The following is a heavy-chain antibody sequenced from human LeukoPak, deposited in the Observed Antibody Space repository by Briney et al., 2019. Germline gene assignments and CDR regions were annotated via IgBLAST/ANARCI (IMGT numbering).Heavy chain of an antibody. V-gene: IGHV3-30-3*01. CDR2: ISYDGSTK. D-gene: IGHD2/OR15-2a*01. J-gene: IGHJ5*02. CDR1: GFTFSNYV. Sequence: PGGSLRLSCATSGFTFSNYVMHWVRQAPGKGLEWVAVISYDGSTKYYADSVKGRFTISRDNSKNMLYLQMNSLRAKDTAVYYCARDNKPPKNWFDPWGQGTLVTVSS. CDR3: ARDNKPPKNWFDP.